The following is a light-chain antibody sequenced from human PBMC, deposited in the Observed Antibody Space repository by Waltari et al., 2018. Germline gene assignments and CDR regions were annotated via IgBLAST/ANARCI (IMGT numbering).Light chain of an antibody. CDR2: DAS. CDR3: QQYANLPLT. V-gene: IGKV1-33*01. J-gene: IGKJ4*01. Sequence: DTQMTLSLSSLSASVGDRVTITCQASQDIRKNLNWFQQKPGKAHQVLLCDASNSQTAVPSRFSGSGSGTDFAFTISSLQPEDIGTYFCQQYANLPLTFGGGTRVEIK. CDR1: QDIRKN.